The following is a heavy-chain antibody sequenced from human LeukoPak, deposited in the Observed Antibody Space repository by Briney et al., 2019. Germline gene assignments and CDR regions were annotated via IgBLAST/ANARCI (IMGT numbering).Heavy chain of an antibody. D-gene: IGHD3-9*01. CDR1: GFTFSSYG. CDR3: AKDYGILTGYPLYYFDY. Sequence: PGGSLRLSCSAPGFTFSSYGMHWVRQGPGQGLGWVAIISFDGSNKYYADSVKGRFTISRDNSKNTLYLQMNSLRAEDTAVYYCAKDYGILTGYPLYYFDYWGQGTLVTVSS. J-gene: IGHJ4*02. V-gene: IGHV3-30*18. CDR2: ISFDGSNK.